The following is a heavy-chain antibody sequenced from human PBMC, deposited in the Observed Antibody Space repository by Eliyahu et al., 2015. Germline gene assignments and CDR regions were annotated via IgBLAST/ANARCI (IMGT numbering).Heavy chain of an antibody. J-gene: IGHJ6*02. D-gene: IGHD3-10*01. CDR1: GFTFSSYS. CDR3: ARYGSGSYYANYYYYGMDV. CDR2: ISSSSSTI. Sequence: QLVESGGGLVQPGGSLRLSCAASGFTFSSYSMNWVRQAPGKGLEWVSYISSSSSTIYYADSVKGRFTISRDNAKNSLYLQMNSLRDEDTAVYYCARYGSGSYYANYYYYGMDVWGQGTTVTVSS. V-gene: IGHV3-48*02.